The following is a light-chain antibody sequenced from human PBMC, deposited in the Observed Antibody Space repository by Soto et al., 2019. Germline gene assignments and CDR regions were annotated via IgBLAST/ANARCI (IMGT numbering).Light chain of an antibody. CDR3: SSYTSTNHVV. Sequence: QSVLTQPPSASGTPGQTVIMSCSGSRFNIGRYSVNWYQQFPGTAPKLLIYSDEQRPSGVPDRFSGSKSGNTASLTISGLQAEDETDYYCSSYTSTNHVVFGGGTKLTVL. J-gene: IGLJ2*01. CDR1: RFNIGRYS. CDR2: SDE. V-gene: IGLV1-44*01.